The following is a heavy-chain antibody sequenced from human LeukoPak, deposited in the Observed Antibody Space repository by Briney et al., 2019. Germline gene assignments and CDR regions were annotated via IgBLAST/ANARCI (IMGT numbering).Heavy chain of an antibody. CDR2: ISWNSGSI. J-gene: IGHJ5*02. Sequence: GRSLRLSCAASGFTFDDYAMHWVRQAPGKGLGWVSGISWNSGSIGYADSVKGRFTISRDNAKNSLYLQMNSLRAEDTALYYCAKDMTPYGSGMPWGQGTLVTVSS. D-gene: IGHD3-10*01. CDR1: GFTFDDYA. CDR3: AKDMTPYGSGMP. V-gene: IGHV3-9*01.